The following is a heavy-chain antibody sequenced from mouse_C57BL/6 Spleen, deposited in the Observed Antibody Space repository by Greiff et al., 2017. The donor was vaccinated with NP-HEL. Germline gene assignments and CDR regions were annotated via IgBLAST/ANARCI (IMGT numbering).Heavy chain of an antibody. V-gene: IGHV1-26*01. CDR2: INPNNGGT. CDR1: GYTFTDYY. CDR3: ARDYYGSGYAMDY. D-gene: IGHD1-1*01. Sequence: EVQLQQSGPELVKPGASVKISCKASGYTFTDYYMNWVKQSHGKSLEWIGDINPNNGGTSYNQKFKGKATLTVDKSSSTAYMELRSLTSEDSAVYYCARDYYGSGYAMDYWGQGTSVTVSS. J-gene: IGHJ4*01.